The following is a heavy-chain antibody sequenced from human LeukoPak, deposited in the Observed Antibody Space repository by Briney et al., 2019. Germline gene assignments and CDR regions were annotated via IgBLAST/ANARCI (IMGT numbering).Heavy chain of an antibody. CDR2: IYYTGNT. D-gene: IGHD6-19*01. CDR3: ATPRGYSSGWPGIYDY. Sequence: SETLSLTCTVSGGSVNRANYYWSWIRQSPGKGLEWIGYIYYTGNTNYNPSLKSRLSISIDTSKNQFSLKLSSVTAADTAMYYCATPRGYSSGWPGIYDYWGQGALVTVSS. J-gene: IGHJ4*02. V-gene: IGHV4-61*01. CDR1: GGSVNRANYY.